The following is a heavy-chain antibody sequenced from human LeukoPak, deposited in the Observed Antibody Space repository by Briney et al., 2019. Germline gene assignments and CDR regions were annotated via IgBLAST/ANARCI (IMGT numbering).Heavy chain of an antibody. D-gene: IGHD2-2*01. J-gene: IGHJ4*02. Sequence: GASVKVSCKASGYTFTSYDINWVRQATGQGFEWMGWMNPNSGNTGYAQKFQGRVTMTRNTSISTAYMELSSLRSEDTAVYYCARVSCGSTSCPFDYWGQGTLVTVSS. CDR3: ARVSCGSTSCPFDY. CDR2: MNPNSGNT. CDR1: GYTFTSYD. V-gene: IGHV1-8*01.